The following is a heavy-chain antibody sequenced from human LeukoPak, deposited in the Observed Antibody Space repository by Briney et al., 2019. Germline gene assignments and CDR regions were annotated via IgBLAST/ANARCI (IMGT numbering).Heavy chain of an antibody. V-gene: IGHV4-59*01. CDR2: IYYSGST. Sequence: SETLSLTCTVSGGSISSYYWSWIRQPPGKGLEWIGYIYYSGSTNYNPSLKSRVTISVDTSKNRFSLKLSSVTAADTDVYYCARDQQLVHAFDIWGQGTMVTVSS. J-gene: IGHJ3*02. D-gene: IGHD6-13*01. CDR3: ARDQQLVHAFDI. CDR1: GGSISSYY.